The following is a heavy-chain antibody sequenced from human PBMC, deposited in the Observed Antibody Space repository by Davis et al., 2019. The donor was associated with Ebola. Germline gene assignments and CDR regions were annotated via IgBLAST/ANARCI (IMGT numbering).Heavy chain of an antibody. CDR3: ARGGIRGYYYYMDV. V-gene: IGHV3-7*01. Sequence: GGSLRLSCAASGFTFSKTWMTWVRQAPGKGLKWVANIDEDGSEKSYMDSVKGRFTISRDNAKNSLYLQMNSLRVEDTAVYYCARGGIRGYYYYMDVWGKGTTVTVSS. CDR2: IDEDGSEK. J-gene: IGHJ6*03. D-gene: IGHD3-10*01. CDR1: GFTFSKTW.